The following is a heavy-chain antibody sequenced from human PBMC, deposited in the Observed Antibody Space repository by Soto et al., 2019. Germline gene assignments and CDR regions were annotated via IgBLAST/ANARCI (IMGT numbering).Heavy chain of an antibody. CDR1: GFTVSSNY. Sequence: EVQLVESGGGLVQPGGSLRLSCAASGFTVSSNYMNWVRQAPGKGLEWVSVIYSGVSTYYADSVKGRFPISSDHSKNTLYLQMTRLRAEDTAVYYFARAWWAHFSSCGQGTLVTVSS. D-gene: IGHD2-15*01. CDR2: IYSGVST. CDR3: ARAWWAHFSS. V-gene: IGHV3-66*01. J-gene: IGHJ4*02.